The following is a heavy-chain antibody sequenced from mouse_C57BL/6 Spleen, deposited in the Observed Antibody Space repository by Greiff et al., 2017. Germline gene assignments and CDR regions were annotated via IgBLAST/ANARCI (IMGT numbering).Heavy chain of an antibody. CDR1: GYTFTDYY. CDR2: IYPGSGNT. J-gene: IGHJ3*01. V-gene: IGHV1-76*01. CDR3: AGGSYYGNYGWFAY. Sequence: QVQLQQSGAELVRPGASVKLSCKASGYTFTDYYINWVKQRPGQGLEWIARIYPGSGNTYYNEKFKGKATLTAEKSSSTAYMQLSSLTSEDSAVYFCAGGSYYGNYGWFAYWGQGTLVTVSA. D-gene: IGHD2-1*01.